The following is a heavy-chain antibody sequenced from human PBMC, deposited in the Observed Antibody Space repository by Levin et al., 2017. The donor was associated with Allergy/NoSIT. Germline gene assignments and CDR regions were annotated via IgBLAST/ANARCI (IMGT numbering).Heavy chain of an antibody. CDR1: GFTFSNYG. J-gene: IGHJ6*03. CDR3: AKGNQLLRGNYYYYYMDV. CDR2: ISNDGSNK. D-gene: IGHD5-12*01. V-gene: IGHV3-30*18. Sequence: HPGESLKISCAASGFTFSNYGMLWVRQAPGKGLEWVAVISNDGSNKYYEDSVKGRFTISRDNSKNTLYLQMSSLRAEDTAIYYCAKGNQLLRGNYYYYYMDVWGKGATVTVSS.